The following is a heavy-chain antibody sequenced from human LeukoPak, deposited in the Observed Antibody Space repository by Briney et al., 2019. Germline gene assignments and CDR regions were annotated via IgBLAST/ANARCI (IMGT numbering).Heavy chain of an antibody. V-gene: IGHV3-23*01. Sequence: GGSLRLSCAASGFTFSSYAMSWVRQAPGKGLEWVSAISGSGGSTYYADSVKGRFTISRDNSKNTLYLQMNSLRAEDTAVYYCAKDLNSGNSDNGMCFGYWGQGTLVTVSS. CDR2: ISGSGGST. CDR1: GFTFSSYA. J-gene: IGHJ4*02. CDR3: AKDLNSGNSDNGMCFGY. D-gene: IGHD4-23*01.